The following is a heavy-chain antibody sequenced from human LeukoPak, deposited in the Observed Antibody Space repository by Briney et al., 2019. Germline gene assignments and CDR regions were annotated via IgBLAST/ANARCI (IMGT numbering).Heavy chain of an antibody. D-gene: IGHD3-10*01. V-gene: IGHV3-53*01. J-gene: IGHJ4*02. CDR1: GFTVSSNY. CDR3: ARDGDYYGSGQIH. Sequence: PGGSLRLSCAASGFTVSSNYMSWVRQAPGKGLEWVSVIYSGGSTYYADSVKGRFTISRDNSKNTLYLQMSSLRAEDTAVYYCARDGDYYGSGQIHWGQGTLVTVSS. CDR2: IYSGGST.